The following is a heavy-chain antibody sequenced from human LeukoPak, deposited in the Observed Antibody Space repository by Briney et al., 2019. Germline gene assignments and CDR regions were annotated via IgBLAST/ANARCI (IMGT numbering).Heavy chain of an antibody. CDR1: GFTFSDYY. CDR2: IDSSGDVI. Sequence: GGSLRLSCAASGFTFSDYYMTWIRQAPGKGLEWLSYIDSSGDVIYYADSVKGRFTISRDNAKNSLYLQMNSLRAEDTAVYYCAEGSGWTTNYWGQGTLVTVSS. CDR3: AEGSGWTTNY. D-gene: IGHD3-3*01. V-gene: IGHV3-11*01. J-gene: IGHJ4*02.